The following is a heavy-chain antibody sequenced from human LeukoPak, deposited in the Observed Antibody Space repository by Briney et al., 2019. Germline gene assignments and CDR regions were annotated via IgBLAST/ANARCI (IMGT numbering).Heavy chain of an antibody. D-gene: IGHD6-13*01. J-gene: IGHJ4*02. CDR2: ISSSSSYI. CDR3: ARTAMAAAPFEY. CDR1: GFTFSSYS. V-gene: IGHV3-21*01. Sequence: GGSLRLSCAASGFTFSSYSMNWVRQAPGKGLEWVSSISSSSSYIYYADSVKGRFTISRDNAKNTLYLQMNSLRADDTAVYYCARTAMAAAPFEYGGQGTLVTVSS.